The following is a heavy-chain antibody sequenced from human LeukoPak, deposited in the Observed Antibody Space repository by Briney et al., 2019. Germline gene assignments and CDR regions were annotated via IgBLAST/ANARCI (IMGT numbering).Heavy chain of an antibody. CDR3: AREHAATSGMDV. Sequence: PGGSLRLSCAASGFTFSSYAMHWVRQAPGKGLEWVAVISYDGSKKYYADAVKGRFTISRDNSKNTLYLQMNSLRAEDTAVYYCAREHAATSGMDVWGQGTTVTVSS. CDR2: ISYDGSKK. J-gene: IGHJ6*02. CDR1: GFTFSSYA. V-gene: IGHV3-30-3*01. D-gene: IGHD5-12*01.